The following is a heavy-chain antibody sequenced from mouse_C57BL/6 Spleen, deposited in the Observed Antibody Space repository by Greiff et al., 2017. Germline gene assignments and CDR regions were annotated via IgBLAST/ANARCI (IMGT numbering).Heavy chain of an antibody. Sequence: EVQGVESGGGLVQPGGSLKLSCAASGFTFSDYGMAWVRQAPRKGPEWVAFISNLAYSIYYADTVTGRFTISRENAKNTLYLEMSSLRSEDTAMYYCARWSHAMDYWGQGTSVTVSS. V-gene: IGHV5-15*01. J-gene: IGHJ4*01. CDR2: ISNLAYSI. CDR3: ARWSHAMDY. CDR1: GFTFSDYG.